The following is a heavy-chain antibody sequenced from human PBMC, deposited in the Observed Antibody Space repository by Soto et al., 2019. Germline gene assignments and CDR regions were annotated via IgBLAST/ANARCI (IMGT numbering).Heavy chain of an antibody. Sequence: ASVKVSCKASGYTFTSYGISWVRQAPGQGLEWMGWISAYNGNTNYAQKLQGRVTMTTDTSTSTAYMELRSLRSDDTAVYYCARDGRVVFSSSLTCWYWGQGTLVTVSS. J-gene: IGHJ4*02. V-gene: IGHV1-18*04. CDR1: GYTFTSYG. CDR3: ARDGRVVFSSSLTCWY. D-gene: IGHD6-13*01. CDR2: ISAYNGNT.